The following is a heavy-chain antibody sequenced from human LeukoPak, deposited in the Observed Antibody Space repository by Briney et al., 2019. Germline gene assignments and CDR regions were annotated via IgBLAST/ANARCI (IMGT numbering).Heavy chain of an antibody. D-gene: IGHD6-19*01. CDR2: INPNSGGT. Sequence: RASVKVSCLASGYTFTGYYMHGVRPAPGQGREWMGRINPNSGGTNYAQKVQGRVTMTRDTPISTAYMELSRLRSDDTAVYYCALIAVAGTNFDYWGQGTLVTVSS. CDR3: ALIAVAGTNFDY. CDR1: GYTFTGYY. J-gene: IGHJ4*02. V-gene: IGHV1-2*06.